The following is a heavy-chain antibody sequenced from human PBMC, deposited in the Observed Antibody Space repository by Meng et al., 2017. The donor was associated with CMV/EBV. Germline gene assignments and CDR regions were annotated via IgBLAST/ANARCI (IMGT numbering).Heavy chain of an antibody. V-gene: IGHV1-18*01. CDR3: VRDGVSIVGATTVDY. CDR2: ISAYNGNT. J-gene: IGHJ4*02. Sequence: ASVKVSCKASGYTFTSYGISWVRQAPGQGLEWMGWISAYNGNTNYAQKLQGRVTMTTDTSTSTAYMELRSLRSDDTAVYYCVRDGVSIVGATTVDYWGQGTLVTVSS. CDR1: GYTFTSYG. D-gene: IGHD1-26*01.